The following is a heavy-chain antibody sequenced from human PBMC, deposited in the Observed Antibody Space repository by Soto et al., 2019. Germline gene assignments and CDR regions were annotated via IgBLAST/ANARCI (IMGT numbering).Heavy chain of an antibody. CDR2: IQSDGSSP. J-gene: IGHJ4*02. CDR3: ARGGYPDY. CDR1: GFTFNYYW. Sequence: ELQLVESGGGLVQPGGSLRLSCVASGFTFNYYWMHWVRQAPGKGLVWVSRIQSDGSSPDYVDSVKGRFTISRDNAKNTLYLQMNNLRAEYTAVYYCARGGYPDYWGQGSLVTVSS. V-gene: IGHV3-74*01. D-gene: IGHD5-18*01.